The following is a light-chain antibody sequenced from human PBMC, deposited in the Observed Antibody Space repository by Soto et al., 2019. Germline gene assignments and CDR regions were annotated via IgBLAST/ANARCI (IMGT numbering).Light chain of an antibody. CDR1: QSISSY. CDR3: HLRYYKRLS. J-gene: IGKJ5*01. Sequence: EIQNTHYPSSLSASVLHRVTITFRQSQSISSYLNWYQQKPGKAPKLLIYAASSLQSGVPSRFSGSGSGTDFTLTICSLQPEDVATYSCHLRYYKRLSLGDGTRLEIK. V-gene: IGKV1-39*01. CDR2: AAS.